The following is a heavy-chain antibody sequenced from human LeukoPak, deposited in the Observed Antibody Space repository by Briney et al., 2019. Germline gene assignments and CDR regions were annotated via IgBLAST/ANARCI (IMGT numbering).Heavy chain of an antibody. CDR3: ARGIPLAYGGGDCYSGFDY. V-gene: IGHV3-30*01. D-gene: IGHD2-21*02. J-gene: IGHJ4*02. CDR1: GFTFSSYA. CDR2: ISYDGSNK. Sequence: GRSLRLSCAASGFTFSSYAMPWVRQAPGKGLEWVAVISYDGSNKYYADSVKGRFTISRDNSKNTLYLQMNSLRAEDTAVYYCARGIPLAYGGGDCYSGFDYWGQGTLVTVSS.